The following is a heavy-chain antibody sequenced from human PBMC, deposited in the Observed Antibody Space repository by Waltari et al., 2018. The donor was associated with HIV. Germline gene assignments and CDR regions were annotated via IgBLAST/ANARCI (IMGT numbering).Heavy chain of an antibody. V-gene: IGHV1-3*01. D-gene: IGHD3-9*01. J-gene: IGHJ3*01. CDR1: GYTFTNYA. Sequence: QVQLVQSGVEVKKPGASVKVSCKASGYTFTNYAMHWVRQAPGQRLEWMGWINGGNGNTKYSQKFQGRVSFTRDTSASTAYMQLSSLRSEDTAVYYCARTYYDLLTGEVVQNAFDFWGQGTMVTVSP. CDR3: ARTYYDLLTGEVVQNAFDF. CDR2: INGGNGNT.